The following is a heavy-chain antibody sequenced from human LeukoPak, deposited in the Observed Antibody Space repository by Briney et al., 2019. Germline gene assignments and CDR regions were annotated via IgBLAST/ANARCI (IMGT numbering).Heavy chain of an antibody. V-gene: IGHV4-34*01. J-gene: IGHJ5*02. CDR1: GDSIDDSC. CDR2: INHSGST. CDR3: ARHEQQLVFGWFDP. Sequence: SETLSLTCTISGDSIDDSCWSWIRQPPGKGLEWIGEINHSGSTNYNPSLKSRVTISVDTSKNQFSLKLSSVTAADTAVYYCARHEQQLVFGWFDPWGQGTLVTVSS. D-gene: IGHD6-13*01.